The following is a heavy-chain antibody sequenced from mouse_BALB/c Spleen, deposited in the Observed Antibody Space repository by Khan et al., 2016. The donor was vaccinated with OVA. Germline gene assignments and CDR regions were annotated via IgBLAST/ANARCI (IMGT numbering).Heavy chain of an antibody. CDR3: ARNYDYDEGLAY. CDR1: GFSLTSYG. J-gene: IGHJ3*01. CDR2: IWSGGIT. V-gene: IGHV2-2*02. D-gene: IGHD2-4*01. Sequence: QVQLKQSGPDLVQPSQSLSITCTVSGFSLTSYGVHWVRQSPGKGLEWLGVIWSGGITDYSAAFISRLSISKDNSKSQVFFKMNSLQANDTAIYYCARNYDYDEGLAYWGQGTLVTVSA.